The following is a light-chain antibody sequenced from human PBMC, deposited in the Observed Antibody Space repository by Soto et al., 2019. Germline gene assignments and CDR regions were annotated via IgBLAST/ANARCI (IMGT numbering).Light chain of an antibody. Sequence: ESVVTQSPATLSLYTGERATLSCRASQSVSHYLSWYQQKPGPAPRLLIYDASNRSTGIPSRFSGSGSGTDFTLTISRLEPEDFAGYYCRHRTNWWTYGKG. CDR2: DAS. J-gene: IGKJ1*01. CDR1: QSVSHY. V-gene: IGKV3-11*01. CDR3: RHRTNWWT.